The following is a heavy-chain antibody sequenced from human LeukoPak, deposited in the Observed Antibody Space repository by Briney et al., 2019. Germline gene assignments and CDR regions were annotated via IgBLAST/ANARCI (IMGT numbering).Heavy chain of an antibody. CDR3: ARAKYYYGSGSYSPFGY. CDR2: MNPNSGNT. Sequence: ASVKVSCKASGYTFTSYDINWVRQATGQGLEWMGWMNPNSGNTGYAQKFQGRVTMTRNTSISTAYTELSSPRSEDTAVYYCARAKYYYGSGSYSPFGYWGQGTLVTVSS. J-gene: IGHJ4*02. V-gene: IGHV1-8*01. CDR1: GYTFTSYD. D-gene: IGHD3-10*01.